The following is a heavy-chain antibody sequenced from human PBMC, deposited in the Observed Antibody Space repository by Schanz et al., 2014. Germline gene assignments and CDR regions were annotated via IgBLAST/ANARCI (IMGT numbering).Heavy chain of an antibody. V-gene: IGHV1-24*01. J-gene: IGHJ3*01. CDR2: FDVEDGET. Sequence: QVQLLQSGSEVKKPGASVKVSCEISGYTVSALAMHWVRQAPGKGLEWLGGFDVEDGETIYAQKFQGRVTMTEDTSTETAYMELSGLRSGDTAVYYCATNSSFRVVRGSNAFDAWGQGTMVTVSS. D-gene: IGHD3-10*01. CDR1: GYTVSALA. CDR3: ATNSSFRVVRGSNAFDA.